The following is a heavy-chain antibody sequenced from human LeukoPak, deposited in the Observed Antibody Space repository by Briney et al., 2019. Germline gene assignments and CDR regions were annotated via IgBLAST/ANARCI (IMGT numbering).Heavy chain of an antibody. Sequence: GGSLRLSCAASGFTFSSYSMNWVRQAPGKGLEWVSSISSSSSYIYYADSVKGRFTISRDNAKNSLYLQMNSLRAEATAVYYCAREPMVGLDYWGQGTLVTVSS. CDR2: ISSSSSYI. J-gene: IGHJ4*02. CDR1: GFTFSSYS. D-gene: IGHD3-10*01. V-gene: IGHV3-21*01. CDR3: AREPMVGLDY.